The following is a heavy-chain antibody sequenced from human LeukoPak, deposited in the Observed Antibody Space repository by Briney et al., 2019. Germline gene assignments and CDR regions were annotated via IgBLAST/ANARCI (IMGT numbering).Heavy chain of an antibody. Sequence: GASVKVSCKTSGDTFITYGISWVRQAPGQGGEGMGGIIPIFGGPTYAQNFQGRVIITAEESTRTVNMEFRSLRSDDTAVFYCARGLGEVPFDYWGQGTLVTVSS. V-gene: IGHV1-69*01. CDR1: GDTFITYG. J-gene: IGHJ4*02. CDR3: ARGLGEVPFDY. CDR2: IIPIFGGP. D-gene: IGHD3-16*01.